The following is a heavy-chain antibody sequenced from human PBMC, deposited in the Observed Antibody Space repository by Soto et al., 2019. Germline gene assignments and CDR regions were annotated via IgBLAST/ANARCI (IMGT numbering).Heavy chain of an antibody. D-gene: IGHD5-18*01. J-gene: IGHJ6*02. CDR2: ISSSSSYI. CDR1: GFTFSSYS. CDR3: AREGGEYTAMVTYYGMDV. Sequence: PGGSLRLSCAASGFTFSSYSMNWVRQAPGKGLEWVSSISSSSSYIYYADSVKGRFTISRDNAKNSLYLQMNSLRAEDTAVYYCAREGGEYTAMVTYYGMDVRGQGTTVTVSS. V-gene: IGHV3-21*01.